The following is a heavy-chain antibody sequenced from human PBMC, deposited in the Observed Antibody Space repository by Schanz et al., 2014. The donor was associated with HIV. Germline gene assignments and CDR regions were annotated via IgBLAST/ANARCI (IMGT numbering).Heavy chain of an antibody. V-gene: IGHV1-69*01. D-gene: IGHD6-19*01. CDR2: INIMLGKT. CDR3: ASGRRSGIGWRMDV. J-gene: IGHJ6*02. CDR1: GYTFTRYD. Sequence: QVQLVQSGAEVKKPGASVKVSCKASGYTFTRYDINWVRQATGQGLEWMGVINIMLGKTNYAQKFQGRVSMTADQSTSTAYMEVSSLRSDDTAVYYCASGRRSGIGWRMDVWGQGTTVSVSS.